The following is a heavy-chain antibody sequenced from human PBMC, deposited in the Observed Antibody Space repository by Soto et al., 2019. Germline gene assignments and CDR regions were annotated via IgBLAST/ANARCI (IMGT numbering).Heavy chain of an antibody. J-gene: IGHJ4*02. CDR3: VRGPRHNGIYTGDS. D-gene: IGHD2-8*01. CDR2: MNPTTGNP. V-gene: IGHV1-8*01. Sequence: ASVKVSCKASGYMFSSYDISWVRQATGQGLEWMGWMNPTTGNPGYAPKFQDRVTMTRNNFISTAYLDLISLTSADPAVYFCVRGPRHNGIYTGDSGGQGPLVTVSS. CDR1: GYMFSSYD.